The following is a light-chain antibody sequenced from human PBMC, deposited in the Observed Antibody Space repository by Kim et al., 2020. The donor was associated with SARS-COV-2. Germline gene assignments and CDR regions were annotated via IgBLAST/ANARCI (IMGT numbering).Light chain of an antibody. CDR3: CSYAGSYTWV. V-gene: IGLV2-11*01. Sequence: GQSGTISCTGTSSDVGGYNYVSWYQHHPGKAPKVIIYDVNERPSGVPDRFSGSKSGNTASLTISGLQADDEADYYCCSYAGSYTWVFGGGTKLTVL. CDR1: SSDVGGYNY. J-gene: IGLJ3*02. CDR2: DVN.